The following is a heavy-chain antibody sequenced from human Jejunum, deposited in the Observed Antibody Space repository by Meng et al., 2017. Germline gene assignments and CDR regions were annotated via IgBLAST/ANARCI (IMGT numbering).Heavy chain of an antibody. CDR3: ARLTKQTTGAYYFAY. J-gene: IGHJ4*02. CDR1: GYTFTNYW. Sequence: GESLKISCKGSGYTFTNYWIGWVRQMPGKGLEWMGIIYPGDSDTTYSPSFQGQVTISVDKSISTAFLQWSSLKASDTAMYYCARLTKQTTGAYYFAYWGQGILVTVSS. CDR2: IYPGDSDT. D-gene: IGHD1-1*01. V-gene: IGHV5-51*01.